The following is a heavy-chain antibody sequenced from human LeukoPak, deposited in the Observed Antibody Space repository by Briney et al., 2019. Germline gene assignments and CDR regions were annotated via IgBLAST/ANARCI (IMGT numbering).Heavy chain of an antibody. Sequence: SVKVSCKASGGTFTTSAISWVRQAPGQGLEWMGRIIPPVDIANYAQKFQGRVTLTADTSTNTAYMELSSPRSEDTAVYYCARDSHPMRFDYWGQGTLVIVSS. CDR2: IIPPVDIA. J-gene: IGHJ4*02. V-gene: IGHV1-69*04. CDR1: GGTFTTSA. CDR3: ARDSHPMRFDY.